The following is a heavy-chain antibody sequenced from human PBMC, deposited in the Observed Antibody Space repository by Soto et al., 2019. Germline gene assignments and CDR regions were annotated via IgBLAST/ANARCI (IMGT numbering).Heavy chain of an antibody. V-gene: IGHV6-1*01. J-gene: IGHJ6*04. D-gene: IGHD2-8*01. CDR3: ARRQGIGCAIIYYCMDV. CDR1: GDSVSSNSAA. CDR2: TYYRSKWYN. Sequence: SQTLSLTCAISGDSVSSNSAAWNWIRQSPSRGLEWLGRTYYRSKWYNDYAVSVKSRITINPDTSKNQFSLQLNSVTPEDTAVYYCARRQGIGCAIIYYCMDVWGKGTTVTVSS.